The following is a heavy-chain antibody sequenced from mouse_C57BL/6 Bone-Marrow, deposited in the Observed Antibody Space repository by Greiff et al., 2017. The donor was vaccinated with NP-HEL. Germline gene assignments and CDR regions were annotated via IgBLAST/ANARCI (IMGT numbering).Heavy chain of an antibody. CDR2: ISYDGSN. CDR3: AREFHYAMDY. V-gene: IGHV3-6*01. J-gene: IGHJ4*01. Sequence: EVQLVESGPGLVKPSQSLSLTCSVTGYSITSGYYWNWIRQFPGNKLEWMGYISYDGSNNYNPSLKNRISITRDTSKNQFFLKLNSVTTEDTATYYCAREFHYAMDYWGQGTSVTVSS. CDR1: GYSITSGYY.